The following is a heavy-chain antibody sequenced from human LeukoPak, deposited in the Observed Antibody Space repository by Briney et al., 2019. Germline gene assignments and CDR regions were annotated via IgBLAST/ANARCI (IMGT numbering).Heavy chain of an antibody. J-gene: IGHJ4*02. CDR1: GGSISSGGYY. D-gene: IGHD3-10*01. Sequence: PSQTLSLTCTVSGGSISSGGYYWSWIRQPPGKGLEWIGYIYHSGSTYYNPSLKSRVTISVDRSKNQFSLKLSSVTAADTAVYYCARSPEPVWFGELYYFDYWGQGTLVTVSS. CDR3: ARSPEPVWFGELYYFDY. V-gene: IGHV4-30-2*01. CDR2: IYHSGST.